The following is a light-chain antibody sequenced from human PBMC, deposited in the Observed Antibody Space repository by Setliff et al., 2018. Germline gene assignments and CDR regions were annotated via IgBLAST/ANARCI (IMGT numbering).Light chain of an antibody. J-gene: IGLJ1*01. CDR3: SSYAGSNTPYG. CDR2: EVS. CDR1: SSDVGGYNY. V-gene: IGLV2-8*01. Sequence: QSALTQPPSASGSPGQSVTIPCTGTSSDVGGYNYVSWYQQHPGKAPKLMIYEVSKRPTGVPDRFSGSKSGNTASLTVSGLQAEDEADYYCSSYAGSNTPYGFGTGTKVTVL.